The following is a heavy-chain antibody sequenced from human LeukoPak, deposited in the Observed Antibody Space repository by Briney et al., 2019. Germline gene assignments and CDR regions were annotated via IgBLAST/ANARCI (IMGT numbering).Heavy chain of an antibody. D-gene: IGHD2-2*02. CDR1: GGSISSYY. Sequence: PSETLSLTCTVSGGSISSYYWSWIRQPPGKGLEWIGYIYYSGSTNYNPSLKSRVTISVDTSKNQFSLKLSSVTAADTAVYYCARLKGGYNYFDYWGQGTLLTVSS. CDR3: ARLKGGYNYFDY. V-gene: IGHV4-59*08. CDR2: IYYSGST. J-gene: IGHJ4*02.